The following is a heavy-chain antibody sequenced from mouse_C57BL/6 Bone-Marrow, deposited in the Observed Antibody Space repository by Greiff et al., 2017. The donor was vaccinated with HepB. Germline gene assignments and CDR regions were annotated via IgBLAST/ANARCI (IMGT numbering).Heavy chain of an antibody. J-gene: IGHJ4*01. Sequence: VQLQQSGPGLVQPSQSLSITCTVSGFSLTSYGVHWVRQSPGKGLEWLGVIWSGGSTDYNAAFISRLSISKDNSTSQVFFKMNSLQADDTAIYYCATKTTVVALYAMDYWGQGTSVTVSS. CDR2: IWSGGST. V-gene: IGHV2-2*01. CDR1: GFSLTSYG. CDR3: ATKTTVVALYAMDY. D-gene: IGHD1-1*01.